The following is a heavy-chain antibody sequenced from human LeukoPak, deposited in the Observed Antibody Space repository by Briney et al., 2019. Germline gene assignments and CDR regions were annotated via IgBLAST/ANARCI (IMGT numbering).Heavy chain of an antibody. D-gene: IGHD3-10*01. CDR2: IYHSGNT. V-gene: IGHV4-39*01. CDR3: ARHKWFGEVQLFDP. J-gene: IGHJ5*02. CDR1: GGSISSGGYY. Sequence: SETLSLTCTVSGGSISSGGYYWSWIRQLPGKGLEWIGYIYHSGNTVYKPSLKSRVTISIDTSKNQFSLNLSSVTAADTAVYYCARHKWFGEVQLFDPWGQGTLVTVSS.